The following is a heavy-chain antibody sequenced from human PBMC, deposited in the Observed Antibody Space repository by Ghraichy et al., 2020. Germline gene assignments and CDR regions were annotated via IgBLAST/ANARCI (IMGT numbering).Heavy chain of an antibody. V-gene: IGHV4-61*03. CDR3: ARASYSGGFYSSDD. Sequence: SETLSLTCTVSGASVSSGSNYWSWIRQPPGKRLEWIAYIYYNGGTNYNPSLKSRVTISSDKSKNSFSLKLTSVTAADTALYYCARASYSGGFYSSDDWGQGTLVTVSS. CDR1: GASVSSGSNY. CDR2: IYYNGGT. J-gene: IGHJ4*02. D-gene: IGHD3-22*01.